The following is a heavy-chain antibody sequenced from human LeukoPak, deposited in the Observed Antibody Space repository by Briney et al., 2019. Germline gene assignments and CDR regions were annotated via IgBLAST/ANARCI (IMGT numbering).Heavy chain of an antibody. Sequence: GASVKVSCRASGYTFTNFGISWVRQAPGQGLEWMGWINAHVGKRNYALKHEDRVIMTTDTSTSTVYMELRGLRSDDTAVYYCARRSTLYSSGWFYFDYWGQGTLVTVSS. CDR1: GYTFTNFG. CDR2: INAHVGKR. D-gene: IGHD6-19*01. J-gene: IGHJ4*02. V-gene: IGHV1-18*01. CDR3: ARRSTLYSSGWFYFDY.